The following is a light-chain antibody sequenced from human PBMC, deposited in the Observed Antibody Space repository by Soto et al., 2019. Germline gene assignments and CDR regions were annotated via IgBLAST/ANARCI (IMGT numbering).Light chain of an antibody. CDR1: QNVNSN. V-gene: IGKV3-15*01. CDR2: GAS. CDR3: QQYYNWPPWT. J-gene: IGKJ1*01. Sequence: EIMMTQSPATLSVSPGERATLSCRASQNVNSNLAWYQQKPGQAPRLLIYGASNRATGIPARFSGSGSGTDFTLTISSLQSEDFAVYYCQQYYNWPPWTFGQGTKVEI.